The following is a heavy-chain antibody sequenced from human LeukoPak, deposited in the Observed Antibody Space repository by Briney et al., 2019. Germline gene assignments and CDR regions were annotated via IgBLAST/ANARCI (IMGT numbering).Heavy chain of an antibody. CDR3: ARTVGPQEY. V-gene: IGHV3-74*01. J-gene: IGHJ4*02. CDR1: GFTFSNYW. CDR2: INSDGSIT. D-gene: IGHD4-23*01. Sequence: PGGALRLSCAASGFTFSNYWMHWVRQAPGKGLVWVSRINSDGSITNYADSVKGRFTISRDNAQNTLYLQMNSLSADDTAVYYCARTVGPQEYWGQAALVTV.